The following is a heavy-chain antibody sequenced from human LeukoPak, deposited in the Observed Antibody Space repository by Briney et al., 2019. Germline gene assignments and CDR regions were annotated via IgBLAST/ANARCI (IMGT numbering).Heavy chain of an antibody. Sequence: SETLSLTCTVSGGSISSSSYYWGWIRQPPGKGLEWIGSIYYSGSTYYNPSLKRRVTISVDTSKNQFSLKLSSVTAADTAVYYCARHPLYRNIAVAGTVDYWGQGTLVTVSS. D-gene: IGHD6-19*01. V-gene: IGHV4-39*01. CDR3: ARHPLYRNIAVAGTVDY. J-gene: IGHJ4*02. CDR1: GGSISSSSYY. CDR2: IYYSGST.